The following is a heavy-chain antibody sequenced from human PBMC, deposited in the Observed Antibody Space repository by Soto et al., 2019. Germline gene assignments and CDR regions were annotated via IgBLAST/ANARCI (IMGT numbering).Heavy chain of an antibody. CDR3: ARDRGTVPSYYYYGMDV. D-gene: IGHD4-17*01. CDR1: GFTFSSYS. V-gene: IGHV3-21*01. J-gene: IGHJ6*02. Sequence: EVQLVESGGGLVKPGGSLRLSCAASGFTFSSYSMNWVRQAPGKGLEWVSSISSSSSYIYYADSVKGQFTISRDNAKNSLYLQMNSLRAEDTAVYYCARDRGTVPSYYYYGMDVWGPGTTVTVSS. CDR2: ISSSSSYI.